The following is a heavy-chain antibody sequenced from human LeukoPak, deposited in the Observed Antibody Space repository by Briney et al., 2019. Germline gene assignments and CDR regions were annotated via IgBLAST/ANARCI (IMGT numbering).Heavy chain of an antibody. D-gene: IGHD3-16*01. Sequence: PGGSLRLSCAASGFTFDDYAMHWVRQAPGKGLEWVSGISWNSGSIGYADSVKGRFTISRDNAKNSLYLQMNSLRAEDMALYYCAKVGGLNGMDVWGKGTTVTVSS. V-gene: IGHV3-9*03. J-gene: IGHJ6*04. CDR1: GFTFDDYA. CDR2: ISWNSGSI. CDR3: AKVGGLNGMDV.